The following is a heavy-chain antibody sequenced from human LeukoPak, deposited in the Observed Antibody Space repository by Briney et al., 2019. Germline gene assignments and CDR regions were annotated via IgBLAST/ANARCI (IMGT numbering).Heavy chain of an antibody. CDR3: ARDEASDY. J-gene: IGHJ4*02. CDR2: ISSSGITI. V-gene: IGHV3-48*03. Sequence: GGSLRLSCAASGFTFSNYEMNWVRQAPGKELEWVSYISSSGITIYYADSVKGRFTISRDNAKKSLYLQMNSLRAEDTAVYYCARDEASDYWGQGTLVTVSS. CDR1: GFTFSNYE.